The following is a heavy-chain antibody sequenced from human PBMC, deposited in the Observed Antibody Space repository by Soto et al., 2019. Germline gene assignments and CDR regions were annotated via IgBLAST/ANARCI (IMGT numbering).Heavy chain of an antibody. Sequence: EVQLLESGGGLVQPGGSLRLSCAASGIIFSSYAMTWVRQAPGKGLEWVSAISASGGTTYYADSVKGRFTISRDNSKNTLYLQMNTLRAEDTAVYYCATGVSSHDYSGADYWGQGDLFTVSS. D-gene: IGHD3-10*01. CDR1: GIIFSSYA. CDR2: ISASGGTT. V-gene: IGHV3-23*01. J-gene: IGHJ4*02. CDR3: ATGVSSHDYSGADY.